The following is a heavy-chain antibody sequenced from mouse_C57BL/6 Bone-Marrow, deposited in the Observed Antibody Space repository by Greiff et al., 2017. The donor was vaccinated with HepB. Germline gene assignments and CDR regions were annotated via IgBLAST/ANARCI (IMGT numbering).Heavy chain of an antibody. V-gene: IGHV5-6*01. CDR2: ISSGGSYT. Sequence: EVMLVESGGDLVKPGGSLKLSCAASGFTFSSYGMSWVRQTPDKRLEWVATISSGGSYTYYPDSVKGRFTISRDNAKNTLYLQMSSLKSEDTAMYYCARHEIYYYGSSYWGQGTTLTVSS. CDR1: GFTFSSYG. D-gene: IGHD1-1*01. J-gene: IGHJ2*01. CDR3: ARHEIYYYGSSY.